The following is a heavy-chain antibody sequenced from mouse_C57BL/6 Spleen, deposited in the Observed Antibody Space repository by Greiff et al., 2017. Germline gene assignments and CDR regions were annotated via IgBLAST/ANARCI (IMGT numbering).Heavy chain of an antibody. CDR1: GYTFTDYY. V-gene: IGHV1-19*01. J-gene: IGHJ1*03. D-gene: IGHD1-1*01. CDR3: ARERGYYCSSSYWYFDV. CDR2: INPYNGGT. Sequence: VQLKESGPVLVKPGASVKMSCKASGYTFTDYYMNWVKQSHGKSLELIGVINPYNGGTSYNQKFKGKATLTVDKSSSTAYMELNSLTSEDSAVYYCARERGYYCSSSYWYFDVWGTGTTVTVSS.